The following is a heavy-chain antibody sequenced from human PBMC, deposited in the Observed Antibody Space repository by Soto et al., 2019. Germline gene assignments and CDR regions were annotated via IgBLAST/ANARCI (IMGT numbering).Heavy chain of an antibody. CDR3: ASLIPAAMDYYYYMDV. Sequence: PSETLSLTCTVSGGSISSYYWSWIRQPPGKGLEWIGYIYYSGSTNYNPSLKSRVTISVDTSKNQFSLKLSSVTAADTAVYYCASLIPAAMDYYYYMDVWGKGTTVTVSS. V-gene: IGHV4-59*01. J-gene: IGHJ6*03. CDR1: GGSISSYY. CDR2: IYYSGST. D-gene: IGHD2-2*01.